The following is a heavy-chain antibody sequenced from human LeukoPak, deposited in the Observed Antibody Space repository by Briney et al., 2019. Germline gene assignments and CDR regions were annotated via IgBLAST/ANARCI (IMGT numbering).Heavy chain of an antibody. CDR3: ASRGIAAAGTLFDY. D-gene: IGHD6-13*01. CDR2: ISYDGSNK. V-gene: IGHV3-30*04. CDR1: GFTFSSYA. Sequence: GRSLRLSCAASGFTFSSYAMHWVRQAPGKGLEWVAVISYDGSNKYYADSVKGRFTISRDNFKNTLYLQMNSLRAEDTAVYYCASRGIAAAGTLFDYWGQGTLVTVSS. J-gene: IGHJ4*02.